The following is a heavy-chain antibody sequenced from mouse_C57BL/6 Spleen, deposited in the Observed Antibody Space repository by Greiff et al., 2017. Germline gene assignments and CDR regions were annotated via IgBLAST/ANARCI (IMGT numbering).Heavy chain of an antibody. CDR3: ARGGYGNSWFAY. J-gene: IGHJ3*01. Sequence: EVQGVESGGGLVKPGGSLKLSCAASGFTFSDYGMHWVRQAPEKGLEWVAYISSGSSTIYYADTVEGRFTISRDNAKNNLFLQMTSLRSEDAAMYYCARGGYGNSWFAYWGQGTLVTVSA. V-gene: IGHV5-17*01. CDR1: GFTFSDYG. CDR2: ISSGSSTI. D-gene: IGHD2-1*01.